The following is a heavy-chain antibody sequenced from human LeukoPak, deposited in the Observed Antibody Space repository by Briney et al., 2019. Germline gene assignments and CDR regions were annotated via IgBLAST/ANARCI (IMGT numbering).Heavy chain of an antibody. J-gene: IGHJ4*02. D-gene: IGHD5-18*01. CDR1: GFVFSNYA. Sequence: GSLRLSCAASGFVFSNYAMHWVRQAPGKGLEWVANIKQDGSEKYYVDSVKGRFTNSRDNAKNSLYLQMNSLRAEDTAVYYCAREEGNSYGLDYWGQGTLVTVSS. V-gene: IGHV3-7*03. CDR2: IKQDGSEK. CDR3: AREEGNSYGLDY.